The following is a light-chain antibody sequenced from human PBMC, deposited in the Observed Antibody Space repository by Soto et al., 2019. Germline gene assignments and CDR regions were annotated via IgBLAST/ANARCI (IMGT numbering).Light chain of an antibody. CDR2: GAS. Sequence: EIVLTHSPGTLSLSPGERATLSCRASQSVSSSYLAWYQQKPGQAPRLLIHGASARATGIPDRFSGSGSGTDFTLTISRLEPEDFAVYVCQQYGSSPMYTVGQGTKLEIK. V-gene: IGKV3-20*01. CDR1: QSVSSSY. J-gene: IGKJ2*01. CDR3: QQYGSSPMYT.